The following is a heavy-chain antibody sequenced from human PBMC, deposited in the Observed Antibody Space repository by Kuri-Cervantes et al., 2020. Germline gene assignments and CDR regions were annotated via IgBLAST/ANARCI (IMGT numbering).Heavy chain of an antibody. CDR2: INAGNGNT. D-gene: IGHD6-13*01. CDR1: GYTFTSYA. J-gene: IGHJ5*02. CDR3: ARDWSAAAEGPHWFDP. V-gene: IGHV1-3*01. Sequence: ASVKVSCKASGYTFTSYAMHWVRQAPGQRLEWMGWINAGNGNTKYSQKFQGRVTITRDTSASTAYMELSSLRSEDTAVYYCARDWSAAAEGPHWFDPWGQGTLVTVSS.